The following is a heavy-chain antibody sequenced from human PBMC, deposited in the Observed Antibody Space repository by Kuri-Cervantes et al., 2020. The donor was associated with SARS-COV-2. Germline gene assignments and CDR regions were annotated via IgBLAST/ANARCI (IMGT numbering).Heavy chain of an antibody. Sequence: SVKVSCKASGGTFSSYAISWVRQAPGQGLEWMGGIIPIFGTANYAQKFQGRVTITTDESTSTTYMELSSLRSEDTAVYYCASTSPSYCSSTSCYWYYMDVWGKGTTVTVSS. CDR2: IIPIFGTA. J-gene: IGHJ6*03. CDR1: GGTFSSYA. D-gene: IGHD2-2*01. CDR3: ASTSPSYCSSTSCYWYYMDV. V-gene: IGHV1-69*05.